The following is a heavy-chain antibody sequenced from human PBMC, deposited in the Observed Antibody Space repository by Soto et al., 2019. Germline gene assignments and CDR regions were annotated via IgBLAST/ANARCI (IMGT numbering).Heavy chain of an antibody. J-gene: IGHJ6*02. CDR2: IYPGDSDT. Sequence: ESLKISCKASDTTHWIGWVREKPGKGLEWMGIIYPGDSDTKYSPSFQGQVTISVDKSISTAYLHWSSLKASDTATYYCARLVNYYFGMDVWGLGTTVTVSS. CDR1: DTTHW. CDR3: ARLVNYYFGMDV. V-gene: IGHV5-51*01.